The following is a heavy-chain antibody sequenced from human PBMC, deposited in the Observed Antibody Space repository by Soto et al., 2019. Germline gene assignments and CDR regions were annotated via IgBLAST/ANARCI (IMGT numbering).Heavy chain of an antibody. CDR1: GFTYGAYE. D-gene: IGHD3-10*01. Sequence: EVQLVESGGGLVQPGGSLRLSCAVSGFTYGAYEMNWVRQTPGKGLEWVAYISSSGSIRYYADSVQGRFTISRDNANNSLFLQMNSLRAEDTAVYYCARELRTLDRGVTYSMDVWGQVTTVTVTS. CDR3: ARELRTLDRGVTYSMDV. V-gene: IGHV3-48*03. J-gene: IGHJ6*02. CDR2: ISSSGSIR.